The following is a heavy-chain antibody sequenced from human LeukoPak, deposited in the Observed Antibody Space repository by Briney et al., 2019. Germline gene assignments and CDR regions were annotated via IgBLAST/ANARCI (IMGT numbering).Heavy chain of an antibody. Sequence: ASVKVSCKASGYTFTGYYMHWVRLAPGQRLEWIGWINPNSDGTNYAQKFQGRVTMTRDTSISTAYMELSRLRSDDTAVYYCAREIGEDTAMVHPPYYYYYMDVWGKGTTVTVSS. D-gene: IGHD5-18*01. CDR2: INPNSDGT. CDR1: GYTFTGYY. V-gene: IGHV1-2*02. J-gene: IGHJ6*03. CDR3: AREIGEDTAMVHPPYYYYYMDV.